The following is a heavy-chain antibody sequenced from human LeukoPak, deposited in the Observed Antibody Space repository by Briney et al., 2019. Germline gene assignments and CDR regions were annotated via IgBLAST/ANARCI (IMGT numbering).Heavy chain of an antibody. CDR1: GFTFSTYS. Sequence: PGGSLRLSCAASGFTFSTYSVNWVRQAPGKGLEWVSSISSSSSYIYYADSVKGRFTISRDNAKNSLFLQMNNLRAEDTAVYYCAREKYDILTGYSADAFDIWGQGTMVTVS. CDR3: AREKYDILTGYSADAFDI. CDR2: ISSSSSYI. J-gene: IGHJ3*02. V-gene: IGHV3-21*01. D-gene: IGHD3-9*01.